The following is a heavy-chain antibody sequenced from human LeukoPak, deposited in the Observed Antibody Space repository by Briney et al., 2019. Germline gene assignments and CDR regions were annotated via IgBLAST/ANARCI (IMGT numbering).Heavy chain of an antibody. CDR1: GFTFDDYS. Sequence: GGSLRLSCAASGFTFDDYSMSWVRQAPGKRLEWVSGINWNGGSTGYADSVKGRFTISRDNAKNSLYLQMNSLRAEDTALYYCARGVESFDSSGYYIWGQGTLVTVSS. CDR3: ARGVESFDSSGYYI. V-gene: IGHV3-20*04. D-gene: IGHD3-22*01. CDR2: INWNGGST. J-gene: IGHJ4*02.